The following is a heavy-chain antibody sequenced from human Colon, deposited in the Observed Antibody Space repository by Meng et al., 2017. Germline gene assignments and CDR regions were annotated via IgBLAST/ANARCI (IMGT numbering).Heavy chain of an antibody. Sequence: QVQLVQVGTEVKRPGASVKVSCKASGYSFTDCYIHWVRQAPGQGLEWMGWIVPNSGDTKYAQKFQGRVTMTRDTSISTTYMELISLTSDDTAVYYCARSTPSLDYWGQGTLVTVSS. V-gene: IGHV1-2*02. D-gene: IGHD2-15*01. CDR3: ARSTPSLDY. J-gene: IGHJ4*02. CDR1: GYSFTDCY. CDR2: IVPNSGDT.